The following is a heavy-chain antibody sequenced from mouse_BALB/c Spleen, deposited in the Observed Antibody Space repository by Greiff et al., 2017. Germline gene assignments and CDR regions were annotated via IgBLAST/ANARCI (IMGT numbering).Heavy chain of an antibody. CDR3: ARNKDDDSGWFAY. J-gene: IGHJ3*01. Sequence: QVQLKQSGPGLVPPSQSLSITCTVSGFSLSRYSVHWVRQPPGKGLEWLGMIWGGGSTDYNSALKSRLSISKDNSKSQVFLKMNSLQTDDTAMYYCARNKDDDSGWFAYWGQGTLVTVSA. V-gene: IGHV2-6-4*01. CDR1: GFSLSRYS. D-gene: IGHD2-3*01. CDR2: IWGGGST.